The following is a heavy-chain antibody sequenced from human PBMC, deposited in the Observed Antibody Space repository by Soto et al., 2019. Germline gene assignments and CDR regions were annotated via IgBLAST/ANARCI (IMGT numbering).Heavy chain of an antibody. J-gene: IGHJ3*02. CDR3: ARQIAAYYDFWSGYYTGAFDT. CDR2: IYYSGST. D-gene: IGHD3-3*01. Sequence: PSETLSLTCTVSGGSISSSSYYWGWIRQPPGKGLEWIGSIYYSGSTYYNPSLKSRVTISVDTSKNQFSLKLSSVTAADTAVYYCARQIAAYYDFWSGYYTGAFDTWGQGTMVTVS. CDR1: GGSISSSSYY. V-gene: IGHV4-39*01.